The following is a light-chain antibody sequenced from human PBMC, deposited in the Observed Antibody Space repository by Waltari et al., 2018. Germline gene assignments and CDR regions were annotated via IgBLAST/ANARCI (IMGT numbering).Light chain of an antibody. CDR2: DAS. Sequence: EIVLTQSPATLSLSPGERATLSCRASQSVSSYLAWYQQKPGQAPRLVIYDASNSATGIPARFSGSGSGTDFTLTISSLEPEDFAVYYCQQRSNWPGLTFGGGTKVEIK. CDR1: QSVSSY. V-gene: IGKV3-11*01. J-gene: IGKJ4*01. CDR3: QQRSNWPGLT.